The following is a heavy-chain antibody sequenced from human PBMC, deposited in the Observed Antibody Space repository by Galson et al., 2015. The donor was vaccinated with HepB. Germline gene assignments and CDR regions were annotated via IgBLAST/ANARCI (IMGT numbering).Heavy chain of an antibody. CDR3: ARDEMGDAMITFGGVIGTLGY. Sequence: SLRLSCAASGFTFSSYSMNWVRQAPGKGLEWVSSISSSSSYIYYADSVKGRFTISRDNAKNSLYLQMNSLRAEDTAVYYCARDEMGDAMITFGGVIGTLGYWGQGTLVTVSS. CDR2: ISSSSSYI. D-gene: IGHD3-16*02. V-gene: IGHV3-21*01. CDR1: GFTFSSYS. J-gene: IGHJ4*02.